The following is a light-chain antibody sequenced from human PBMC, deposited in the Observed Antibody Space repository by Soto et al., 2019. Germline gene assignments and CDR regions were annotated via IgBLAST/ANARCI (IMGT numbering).Light chain of an antibody. Sequence: DNQMTQSPSSLSASVGDRVTTTYRASQSISSYLNWYQQKPGKAPKLLIYAASSLQSGVPSRFSGSGSGTDFTLTISSLQPEDFATYYCQQYETFSGTFGPGTKVDI. V-gene: IGKV1-39*01. CDR2: AAS. CDR1: QSISSY. CDR3: QQYETFSGT. J-gene: IGKJ1*01.